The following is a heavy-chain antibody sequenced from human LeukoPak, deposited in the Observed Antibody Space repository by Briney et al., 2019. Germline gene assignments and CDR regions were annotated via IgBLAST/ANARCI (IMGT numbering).Heavy chain of an antibody. CDR1: GFTFDDYG. CDR3: ARDWDCSGGSYYSDFSAFDI. D-gene: IGHD2-15*01. V-gene: IGHV3-20*04. Sequence: GGSLRLSCAASGFTFDDYGMSWVRQAPGKGLEWVSGINWNGGSTGYADSVKGRFTIFRDNAKNSLYLQMNSLRAEDTAVYYCARDWDCSGGSYYSDFSAFDIWGQGTMVTVSS. CDR2: INWNGGST. J-gene: IGHJ3*02.